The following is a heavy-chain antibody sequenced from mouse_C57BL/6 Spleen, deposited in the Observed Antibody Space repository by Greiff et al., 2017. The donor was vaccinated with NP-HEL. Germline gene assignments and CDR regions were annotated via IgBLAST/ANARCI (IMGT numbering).Heavy chain of an antibody. CDR1: GYAFTNYL. J-gene: IGHJ1*03. CDR3: ARGPSSHWYFDV. D-gene: IGHD1-1*01. V-gene: IGHV1-54*01. Sequence: VQLQQSGAELVRPGTSVKVSCKASGYAFTNYLIEWVKQRPGQGLEWIGVINPGSGGTNYNEKFKGKATLTADKSSSTAYMQLSSLTSEDSAVYFCARGPSSHWYFDVWGTGTTVTVSS. CDR2: INPGSGGT.